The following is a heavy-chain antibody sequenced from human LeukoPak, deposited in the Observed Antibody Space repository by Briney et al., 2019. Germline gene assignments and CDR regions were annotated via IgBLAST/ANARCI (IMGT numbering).Heavy chain of an antibody. V-gene: IGHV3-30*03. CDR2: ISYDGSNK. CDR3: ATLNVDTAMVQINYFDY. Sequence: GRSLRLSCAASGFTFSSYGMHWVRQAPGKGLEWVAVISYDGSNKYYADSVKGRFTISRDNSKNTLYLQMNSLRAEDTAVYYRATLNVDTAMVQINYFDYWGQGTLVTVSS. CDR1: GFTFSSYG. J-gene: IGHJ4*02. D-gene: IGHD5-18*01.